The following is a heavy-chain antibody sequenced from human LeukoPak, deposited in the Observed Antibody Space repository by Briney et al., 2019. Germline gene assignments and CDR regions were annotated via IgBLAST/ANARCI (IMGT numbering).Heavy chain of an antibody. CDR2: IKQDGSEK. V-gene: IGHV3-7*03. J-gene: IGHJ6*02. CDR1: GFTFSSYW. D-gene: IGHD4-17*01. Sequence: GGSLRLSCAASGFTFSSYWMSWVRQAPGKGLEWVANIKQDGSEKYYVDSVKGRFTISRDNAKNSLYLQMNSLRADDTAVYYCARGFDYGDYYYYGMDVWGQGTTVTVSS. CDR3: ARGFDYGDYYYYGMDV.